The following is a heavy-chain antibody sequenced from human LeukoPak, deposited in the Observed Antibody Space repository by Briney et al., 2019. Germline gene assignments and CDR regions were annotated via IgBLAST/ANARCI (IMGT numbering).Heavy chain of an antibody. Sequence: GASVKVSCKASGYTFTGYYMHWVRQAPGQGLEWMGWINPNSGGTNYAQKFQGRVTMTRDTSISTAYMELSRLRSDDTAVYYCAREAYGGNSEGGYYFDYWGQGTLVTVSS. J-gene: IGHJ4*02. V-gene: IGHV1-2*02. CDR3: AREAYGGNSEGGYYFDY. CDR1: GYTFTGYY. D-gene: IGHD4-23*01. CDR2: INPNSGGT.